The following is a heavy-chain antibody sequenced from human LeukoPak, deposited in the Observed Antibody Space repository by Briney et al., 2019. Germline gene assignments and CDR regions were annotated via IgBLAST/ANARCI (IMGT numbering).Heavy chain of an antibody. CDR1: GGSFSGYY. J-gene: IGHJ6*02. CDR3: ARDANYYDSSGYYAYYYYGMDV. D-gene: IGHD3-22*01. Sequence: ETLSLTCAVYGGSFSGYYWSWIRQPPGKGLEWVANIKQDGSEKYYVDSVKGRFTISRDNAKNSLYLQMNSLRAEDTAVYYCARDANYYDSSGYYAYYYYGMDVWGQGTTVTVSS. CDR2: IKQDGSEK. V-gene: IGHV3-7*01.